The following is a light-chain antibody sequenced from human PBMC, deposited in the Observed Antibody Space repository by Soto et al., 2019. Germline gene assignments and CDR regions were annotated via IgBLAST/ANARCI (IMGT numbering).Light chain of an antibody. Sequence: EIVLTQSPGTLSVSPGEIATLSCRASQRVNIYLAWYQQKPGQAPRLLIYGASSRATGIPARFSGSGSETEFTLTIRSLQSEDSALYYCLQYNNWPWTFGQGTKVDIK. CDR2: GAS. CDR3: LQYNNWPWT. CDR1: QRVNIY. V-gene: IGKV3-15*01. J-gene: IGKJ1*01.